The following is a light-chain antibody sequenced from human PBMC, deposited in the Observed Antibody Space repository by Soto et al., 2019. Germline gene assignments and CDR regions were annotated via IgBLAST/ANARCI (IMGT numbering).Light chain of an antibody. V-gene: IGKV3-15*01. CDR2: GTS. CDR1: QSVSTN. Sequence: TQTATTLSVTTGERPTLSCRASQSVSTNLARYQQRPGQAPRLLIYGTSTRATGIPTRFTGSGSETEFTLTISSLQPEDFAVYYCHQYDDGPYTFGHGTKL. J-gene: IGKJ2*01. CDR3: HQYDDGPYT.